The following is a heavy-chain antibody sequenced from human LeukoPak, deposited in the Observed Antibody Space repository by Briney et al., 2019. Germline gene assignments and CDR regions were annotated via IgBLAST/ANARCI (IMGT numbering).Heavy chain of an antibody. D-gene: IGHD6-19*01. CDR3: AREIAGIAVAIDAFDI. CDR2: INAGNGNT. Sequence: ASVKVSCKASGGTFSSYAMHWVRQAPGQRLEWMGWINAGNGNTKYSQKFQGRVTITRDTSASTAYMELSSLRSEDTAVYYCAREIAGIAVAIDAFDIWGQGTMVTVSS. V-gene: IGHV1-3*01. CDR1: GGTFSSYA. J-gene: IGHJ3*02.